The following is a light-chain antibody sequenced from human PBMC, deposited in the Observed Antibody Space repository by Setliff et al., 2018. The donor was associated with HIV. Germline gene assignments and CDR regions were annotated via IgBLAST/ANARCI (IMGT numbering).Light chain of an antibody. CDR3: SSYTTSIL. CDR2: DVS. CDR1: SSDVGGYQY. V-gene: IGLV2-14*01. Sequence: QSALTQPASVSGSPGQSITISCTGTSSDVGGYQYVSWYQQHPGKAPKLIIYDVSKRPSGVSNRFSGSKSGNTASLTISGLQAEDEADYYCSSYTTSILFGGGTKVTVL. J-gene: IGLJ2*01.